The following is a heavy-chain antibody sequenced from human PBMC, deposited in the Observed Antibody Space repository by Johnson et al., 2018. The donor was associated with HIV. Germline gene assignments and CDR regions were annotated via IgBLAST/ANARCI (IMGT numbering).Heavy chain of an antibody. CDR2: IGTAGDT. D-gene: IGHD1-26*01. J-gene: IGHJ3*02. CDR1: GFTFSSYA. V-gene: IGHV3-13*01. CDR3: ARGERFGGTQEAFDI. Sequence: VQLVESGGGLVKPGGSLRLSCAASGFTFSSYAMHWVRQATGKGLEWVSAIGTAGDTYYPGSVKGRFTISRDNAKNSLYLQMNSLRAGDTAVYYCARGERFGGTQEAFDIWGQGTMVTVSS.